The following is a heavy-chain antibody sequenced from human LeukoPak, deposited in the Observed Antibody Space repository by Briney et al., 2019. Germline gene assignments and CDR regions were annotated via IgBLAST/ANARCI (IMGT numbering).Heavy chain of an antibody. CDR3: ASPRGYYGMDV. CDR2: IYYSGST. Sequence: SETLSLTCTVSGGSISSYYWSWIRQPPGKGLEWIGYIYYSGSTNYNPSLKSRVTISVDTSKNQFSLKLSSVTAADTAVYYCASPRGYYGMDVWGQGTTVTVSS. CDR1: GGSISSYY. J-gene: IGHJ6*02. V-gene: IGHV4-59*12.